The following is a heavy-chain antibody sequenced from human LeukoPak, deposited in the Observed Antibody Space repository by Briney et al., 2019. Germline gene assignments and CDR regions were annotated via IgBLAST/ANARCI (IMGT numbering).Heavy chain of an antibody. V-gene: IGHV4-34*01. J-gene: IGHJ4*02. CDR1: GGSFSGYY. CDR3: ARGDYGDYDY. D-gene: IGHD4-17*01. CDR2: INHSGST. Sequence: SETLSLTCAVYGGSFSGYYWSWIRQPPGKGLEWSGEINHSGSTNYNPSLKSRVTISVDTSKNQFSLKLSSVTAADTAVYYCARGDYGDYDYWGRGTLVTVSS.